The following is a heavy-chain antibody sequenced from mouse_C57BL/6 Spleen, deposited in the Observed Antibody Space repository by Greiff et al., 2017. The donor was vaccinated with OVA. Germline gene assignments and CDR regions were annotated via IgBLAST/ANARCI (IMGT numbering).Heavy chain of an antibody. V-gene: IGHV1-42*01. J-gene: IGHJ4*01. Sequence: EVQLVESGPELVKPGASVKISCKASGYSFTGYYMNWVKQSPEKSLEWIGEINPSTGGTTYNQKFKAKATLTVDKSSSTAYMQLKSLTSEDSAVYYCAKYDYDGYYAMDYWGQGTSVTVSS. CDR3: AKYDYDGYYAMDY. CDR1: GYSFTGYY. CDR2: INPSTGGT. D-gene: IGHD2-4*01.